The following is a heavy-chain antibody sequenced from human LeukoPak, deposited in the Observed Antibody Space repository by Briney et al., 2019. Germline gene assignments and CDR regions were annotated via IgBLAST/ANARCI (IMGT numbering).Heavy chain of an antibody. Sequence: GGSLRLSCVASEFTFSNYWIHWVRQAPGKGLVWVSRIRGDGIVTNYADSMEGRFTVSRDNAKNTVHLQMNSLRDDDTAVYYCARASPADFNLWGRGTLVTVSS. CDR2: IRGDGIVT. J-gene: IGHJ2*01. CDR3: ARASPADFNL. V-gene: IGHV3-74*01. CDR1: EFTFSNYW.